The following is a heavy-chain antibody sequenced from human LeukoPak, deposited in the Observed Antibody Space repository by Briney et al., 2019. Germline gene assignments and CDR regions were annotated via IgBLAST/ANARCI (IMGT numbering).Heavy chain of an antibody. CDR3: ARDSAATRLDFDY. CDR2: ISSSSSTI. CDR1: GFTFSNYE. D-gene: IGHD2-15*01. J-gene: IGHJ4*02. Sequence: GGSLRLSCAASGFTFSNYEMNWVRQAPGKGLYWVSYISSSSSTIYYADSVKGRFTISRDNAKNSLYLQMNSLRAEDTAVYYCARDSAATRLDFDYWGQGTLVTVSS. V-gene: IGHV3-48*01.